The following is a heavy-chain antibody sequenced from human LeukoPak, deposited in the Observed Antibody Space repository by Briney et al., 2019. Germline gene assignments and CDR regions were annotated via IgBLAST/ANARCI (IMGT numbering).Heavy chain of an antibody. CDR1: GFTFNAYG. J-gene: IGHJ4*02. Sequence: GGSLRLSCVTSGFTFNAYGMHWVRQAPGKGLEWVAVIWFDGSKKYYADSVKGRFTISRDDPKNTLYLQMYSLRAEDTAVYFCARDRINLFDYWGQGALVTVSS. D-gene: IGHD1-14*01. CDR3: ARDRINLFDY. CDR2: IWFDGSKK. V-gene: IGHV3-33*01.